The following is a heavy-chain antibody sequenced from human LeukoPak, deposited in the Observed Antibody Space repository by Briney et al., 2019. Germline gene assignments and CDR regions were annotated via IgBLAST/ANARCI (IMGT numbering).Heavy chain of an antibody. CDR2: MNPNSGNT. D-gene: IGHD3-3*01. CDR3: ARGGDFWSGYPIDY. CDR1: GYTFTSYD. V-gene: IGHV1-8*03. Sequence: ASVKVSCNASGYTFTSYDINWVRQATGQGLEWMGWMNPNSGNTGYAQKFQGRVTITRNTSISTAYMEPSSLRSEDTAVYYCARGGDFWSGYPIDYWGQGTLVTVSS. J-gene: IGHJ4*02.